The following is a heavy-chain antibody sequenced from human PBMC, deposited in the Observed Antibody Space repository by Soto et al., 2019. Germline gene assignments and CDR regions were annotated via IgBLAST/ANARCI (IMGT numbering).Heavy chain of an antibody. D-gene: IGHD3-10*01. CDR2: ISYSGST. J-gene: IGHJ5*02. CDR3: ETDSDSSGLFDP. CDR1: GASITTYY. V-gene: IGHV4-59*01. Sequence: SETLSLTCSVSGASITTYYWSWIRQPPGKGLEWIGSISYSGSTKYNPSLESRVMISLDTSKNQFSLRLTSVTAADTALYYCETDSDSSGLFDPWGQGALVTVSS.